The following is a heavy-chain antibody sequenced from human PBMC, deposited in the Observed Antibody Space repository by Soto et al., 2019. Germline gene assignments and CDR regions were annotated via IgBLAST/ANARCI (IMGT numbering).Heavy chain of an antibody. CDR3: ARLPVNYGMDV. CDR1: GGSISSSSYY. J-gene: IGHJ6*02. V-gene: IGHV4-39*01. Sequence: SETLSLTCTVSGGSISSSSYYWGWIRQPPGKGLEWIGSIYYSGSTYYNPSLKSRVTISVDTSKNQFSLKLSSVTAADTAVYYCARLPVNYGMDVWGQGTTVTVSS. D-gene: IGHD6-19*01. CDR2: IYYSGST.